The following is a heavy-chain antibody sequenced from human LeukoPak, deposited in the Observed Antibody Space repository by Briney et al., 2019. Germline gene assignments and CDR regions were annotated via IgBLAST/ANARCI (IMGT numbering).Heavy chain of an antibody. Sequence: GGSLRLSCAASGFTFSSYSMNWVRQAPGKGLEWVSYISSSSSTIYYADSVKGRFTISRDNAKNSLYLQMNSLRAEDTAVYYCAREDSSGWYPYFDYWGQGTLVTVSS. J-gene: IGHJ4*02. CDR3: AREDSSGWYPYFDY. CDR2: ISSSSSTI. D-gene: IGHD6-19*01. V-gene: IGHV3-48*04. CDR1: GFTFSSYS.